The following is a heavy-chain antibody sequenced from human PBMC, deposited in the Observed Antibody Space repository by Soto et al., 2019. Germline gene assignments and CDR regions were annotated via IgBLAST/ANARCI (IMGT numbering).Heavy chain of an antibody. J-gene: IGHJ5*02. Sequence: GGSLRLSCAASGFTFSSYSMNWVRQAPGKGPEWVSYISGSGSDMFYADSVKGRFTISRDNAQNLLYLQMNSLRAEDTAVYYCALGLETAWFDPWGQGTLVTVSS. CDR1: GFTFSSYS. CDR2: ISGSGSDM. V-gene: IGHV3-48*01. CDR3: ALGLETAWFDP. D-gene: IGHD2-21*02.